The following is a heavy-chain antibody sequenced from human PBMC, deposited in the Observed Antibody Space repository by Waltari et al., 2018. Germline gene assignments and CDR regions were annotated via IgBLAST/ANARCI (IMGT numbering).Heavy chain of an antibody. J-gene: IGHJ5*02. CDR2: IYYSGST. V-gene: IGHV4-39*07. Sequence: QLQLQESGPGLVKPSETLSPTCTVSGGSISSSSYYWGWIRQPPGKGLEWIGSIYYSGSTSYNLYLKSRVTISVETAKNQFSLKLSSVTAADTAVYYCARDPISFDIVVVPAATHNWFDPWGQGTLVTVSS. CDR1: GGSISSSSYY. CDR3: ARDPISFDIVVVPAATHNWFDP. D-gene: IGHD2-2*01.